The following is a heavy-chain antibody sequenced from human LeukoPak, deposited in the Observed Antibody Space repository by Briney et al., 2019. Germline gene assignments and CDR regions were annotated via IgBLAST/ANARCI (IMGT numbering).Heavy chain of an antibody. J-gene: IGHJ6*02. D-gene: IGHD3-9*01. CDR1: GGSISSYY. V-gene: IGHV4-30-4*01. CDR2: SSYSGST. Sequence: SETLSLTCTVSGGSISSYYWSWIRQPPGKGLEWIGCSSYSGSTYYNPSLKSRLTISVDTSKNHLSLRLGSVTAADTAVYYCARSYYDLMTDSYPYYYGMDVWGQGTTVTVSS. CDR3: ARSYYDLMTDSYPYYYGMDV.